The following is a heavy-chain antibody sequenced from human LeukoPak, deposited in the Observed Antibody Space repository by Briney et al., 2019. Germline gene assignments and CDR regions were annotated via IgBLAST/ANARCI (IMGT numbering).Heavy chain of an antibody. CDR3: YKAPYYYDTSGYNGDY. CDR2: ISGSGGST. Sequence: GGSLRLSCAASGFTFSNYAMSWVRQAPGKGLEWVSSISGSGGSTYYADSVKGRFTISRDNSKNTLFLQMNSLRAEDTDASYCYKAPYYYDTSGYNGDYWGQGTLVTVSS. CDR1: GFTFSNYA. D-gene: IGHD3-22*01. V-gene: IGHV3-23*01. J-gene: IGHJ4*02.